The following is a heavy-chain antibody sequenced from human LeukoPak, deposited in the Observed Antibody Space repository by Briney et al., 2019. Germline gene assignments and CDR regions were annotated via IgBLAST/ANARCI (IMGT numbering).Heavy chain of an antibody. CDR2: ISYDGRKK. J-gene: IGHJ4*02. V-gene: IGHV3-30*04. Sequence: QPGGSLRLSCTASGFTFSNYSMHWVRQAPGKGLEWVAVISYDGRKKYYEDSVKGRFNISRDNSKNTLFLQMDSLRGEDTALYYCGKEVGAEGSDMWHGVLVDSWGQGNLVTVSS. D-gene: IGHD2-8*02. CDR1: GFTFSNYS. CDR3: GKEVGAEGSDMWHGVLVDS.